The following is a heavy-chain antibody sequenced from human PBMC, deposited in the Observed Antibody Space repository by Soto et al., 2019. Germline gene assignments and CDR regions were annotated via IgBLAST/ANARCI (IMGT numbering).Heavy chain of an antibody. J-gene: IGHJ4*02. CDR2: ISPIFGTA. D-gene: IGHD3-22*01. CDR1: GYTFSSYP. V-gene: IGHV1-69*13. Sequence: SVKVSCKGSGYTFSSYPISWGLQAPGQGLEWMGGISPIFGTANYAQKFQGRVTITADESTSTAYMELSSLRSEDTAVYYCASGYYYDSSGYYLDYWGQGTLVTVSS. CDR3: ASGYYYDSSGYYLDY.